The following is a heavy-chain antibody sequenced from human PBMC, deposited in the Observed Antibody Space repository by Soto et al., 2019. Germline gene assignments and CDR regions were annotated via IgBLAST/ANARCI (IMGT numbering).Heavy chain of an antibody. CDR1: GFTFSSYA. D-gene: IGHD6-19*01. CDR2: ISGSGGST. Sequence: EVQLLESGGGLVQPGGSLRLSCAASGFTFSSYAMSWVRQAPGKGLEWVSAISGSGGSTYYADSAKGRFTISRDNSKNTLYLQMNSLRAEDTAVYYCAKVSLPYSSPIPVYWGQGTLVTVSS. V-gene: IGHV3-23*01. J-gene: IGHJ4*02. CDR3: AKVSLPYSSPIPVY.